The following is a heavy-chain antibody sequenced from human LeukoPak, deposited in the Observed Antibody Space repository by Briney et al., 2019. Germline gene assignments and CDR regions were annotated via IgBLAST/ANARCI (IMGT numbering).Heavy chain of an antibody. CDR2: INSDGSST. CDR1: GFTFSSYW. D-gene: IGHD2-15*01. CDR3: ARGYWSGGSCYSVGFDY. J-gene: IGHJ4*02. V-gene: IGHV3-74*01. Sequence: GGSLRLSCAASGFTFSSYWMHWVRQAPGKGLVWVSRINSDGSSTSYADSVKGRFTISRDNAKNTLYLQMNSLRAEDTAVYYCARGYWSGGSCYSVGFDYWGQGTLVTVSS.